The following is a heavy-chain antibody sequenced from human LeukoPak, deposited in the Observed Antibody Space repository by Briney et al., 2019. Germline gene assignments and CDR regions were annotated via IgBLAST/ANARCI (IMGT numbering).Heavy chain of an antibody. CDR3: ARDRYYGSGSYHWFDP. J-gene: IGHJ5*02. CDR1: GGSIISSSYY. CDR2: IYYSGNS. V-gene: IGHV4-39*07. Sequence: SETLSLTCTVSGGSIISSSYYWGWIRQPPGKGLEWIGYIYYSGNSNYNPSLKSRVTMSVDTSKNQFSLKLSSVTAADTAVYYCARDRYYGSGSYHWFDPWGQGTLVTVSS. D-gene: IGHD3-10*01.